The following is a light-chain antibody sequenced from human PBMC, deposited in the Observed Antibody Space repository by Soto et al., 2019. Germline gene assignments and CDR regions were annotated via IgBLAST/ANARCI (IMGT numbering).Light chain of an antibody. CDR1: SSDVGGYND. V-gene: IGLV2-14*01. J-gene: IGLJ3*02. CDR3: SSYTSSSTPWV. Sequence: QSALTQPASVSGSPGQSITISCTGTSSDVGGYNDVSWYQQHPGKAPKLMIYEVSNRPSGVSNRFSGSKSGNTASLTISGLQAEDEADCYCSSYTSSSTPWVFGGGTQLTVL. CDR2: EVS.